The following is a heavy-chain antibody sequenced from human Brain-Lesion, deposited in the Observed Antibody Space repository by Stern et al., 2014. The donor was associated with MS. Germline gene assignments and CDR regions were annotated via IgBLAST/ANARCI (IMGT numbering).Heavy chain of an antibody. CDR2: IYYSGNT. Sequence: QLVESGPGLVKPSETLSLTCTVAGGSVSSTSYAWAWIRQPPGKGLEWIGTIYYSGNTYYSPSLRGRPTISLDPSKNQFSLQLRSVTAADTAVYYCAGEEDIRYCSGGSCTGNWFDPWGQGTLVTVSS. CDR3: AGEEDIRYCSGGSCTGNWFDP. J-gene: IGHJ5*02. D-gene: IGHD2-15*01. V-gene: IGHV4-39*01. CDR1: GGSVSSTSYA.